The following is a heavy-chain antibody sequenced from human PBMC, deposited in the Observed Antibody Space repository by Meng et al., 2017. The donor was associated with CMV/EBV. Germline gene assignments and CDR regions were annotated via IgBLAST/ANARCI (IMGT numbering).Heavy chain of an antibody. V-gene: IGHV1-69*02. J-gene: IGHJ3*02. D-gene: IGHD2-2*01. Sequence: SVKVSCKASGGTFSTYTISWVRQAPGQGLEWMGRIIPILGIANYAQKFQGRVTITADKSTSTAYMELSSLRSEDTAVYYCARGAVVVVPAADDAFDIWGQGTMVTVSS. CDR3: ARGAVVVVPAADDAFDI. CDR1: GGTFSTYT. CDR2: IIPILGIA.